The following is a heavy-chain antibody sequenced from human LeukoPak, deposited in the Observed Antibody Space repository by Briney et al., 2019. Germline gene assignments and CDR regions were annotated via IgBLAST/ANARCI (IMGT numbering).Heavy chain of an antibody. CDR1: GFTFSTYW. D-gene: IGHD3-9*01. CDR2: IRPEGTTT. J-gene: IGHJ4*02. Sequence: GGSLRLSCAASGFTFSTYWMHWVRQAPGKGLVWVARIRPEGTTTAYADSVKGRFIISRDNAKNTLFLQMNSLSAEDTAVYYCARDLDWILFDYWGQGTLVTVSS. V-gene: IGHV3-74*03. CDR3: ARDLDWILFDY.